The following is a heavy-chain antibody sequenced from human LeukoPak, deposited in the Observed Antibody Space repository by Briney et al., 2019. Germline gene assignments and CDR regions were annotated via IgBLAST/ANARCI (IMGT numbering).Heavy chain of an antibody. CDR2: INPSGGST. D-gene: IGHD1-14*01. CDR1: GYTFTSYY. CDR3: ARDTGPTRVPPEGLFDY. V-gene: IGHV1-46*01. Sequence: ASVEVSCKASGYTFTSYYMHWVRQAPGQGLEWMGMINPSGGSTSYAQKFQGRVTMTRDTSTSTVYMELSSLRSEDTAVYYCARDTGPTRVPPEGLFDYWGQGTLVTVSS. J-gene: IGHJ4*02.